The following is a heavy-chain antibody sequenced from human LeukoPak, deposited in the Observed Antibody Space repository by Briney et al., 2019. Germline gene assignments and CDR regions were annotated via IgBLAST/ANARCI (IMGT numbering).Heavy chain of an antibody. CDR3: ARDPTAYYDSSGYYLNTIDY. V-gene: IGHV3-30-3*01. D-gene: IGHD3-22*01. Sequence: GGSLRLSCAASGFTFSSYAMHWVRQAPGKGLEWVAVISYDGSNKSYADSVKGRFTISRDNSKNTLYLQMNSLRAEDTAVYYCARDPTAYYDSSGYYLNTIDYWGQGTLVTVSS. CDR2: ISYDGSNK. CDR1: GFTFSSYA. J-gene: IGHJ4*02.